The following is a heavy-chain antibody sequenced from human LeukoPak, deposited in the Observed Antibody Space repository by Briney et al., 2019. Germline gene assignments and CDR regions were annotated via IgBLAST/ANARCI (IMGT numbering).Heavy chain of an antibody. CDR1: GGSFSGYY. D-gene: IGHD3-22*01. V-gene: IGHV4-34*01. J-gene: IGHJ4*02. CDR2: INHSGST. Sequence: SETLSLTCAVYGGSFSGYYWSWIGQPPGKRLEWIGEINHSGSTNYNPSLKSRVTISVDTSKNQFSLKLSSVTAADTAVYYCALAPQGGYYGDYWGQGTLVTVSS. CDR3: ALAPQGGYYGDY.